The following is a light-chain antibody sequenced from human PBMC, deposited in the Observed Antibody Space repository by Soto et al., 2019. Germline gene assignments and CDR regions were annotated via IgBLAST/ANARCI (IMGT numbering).Light chain of an antibody. J-gene: IGLJ2*01. V-gene: IGLV2-14*03. CDR2: AVS. CDR1: SSDVGAYNY. CDR3: SSYTSSSTLV. Sequence: QSALTQPASVSGSPGQSITISCTGTSSDVGAYNYVSWYQQHPGKAPKLIIYAVSNRPSGVSNRFSGSKSGNTASLTISGLQAEDEADYYCSSYTSSSTLVLGGGTKLTVL.